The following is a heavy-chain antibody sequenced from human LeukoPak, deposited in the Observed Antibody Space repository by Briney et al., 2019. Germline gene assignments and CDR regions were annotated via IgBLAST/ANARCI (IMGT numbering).Heavy chain of an antibody. D-gene: IGHD2-15*01. Sequence: PGGSLRLSCATSGFTFSSYAMSWVRQAPGKGLEWVSAISGSGGSTYYADSVKGRFTISRDNSKNTLYLQMNSLRAEDTAVYYCAKVGRVRKDPGAFDIWGQGTMVTVSS. CDR2: ISGSGGST. CDR3: AKVGRVRKDPGAFDI. J-gene: IGHJ3*02. CDR1: GFTFSSYA. V-gene: IGHV3-23*01.